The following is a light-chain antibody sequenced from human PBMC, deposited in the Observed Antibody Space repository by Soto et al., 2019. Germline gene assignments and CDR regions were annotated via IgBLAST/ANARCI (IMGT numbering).Light chain of an antibody. J-gene: IGKJ1*01. CDR2: AAS. Sequence: EIVLTQSPDTLSLSPGERATLSCRETQSLSSAYLVWYQQKPGQAPRLLMFAASSRATGTPDRFSGSGSGTDFTLTISRLETEDFAVYYCKQYGTSPRTFGQWTKVDIK. CDR3: KQYGTSPRT. V-gene: IGKV3-20*01. CDR1: QSLSSAY.